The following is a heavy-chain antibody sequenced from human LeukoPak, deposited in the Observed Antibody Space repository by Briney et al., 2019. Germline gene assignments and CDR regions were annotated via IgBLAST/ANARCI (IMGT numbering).Heavy chain of an antibody. D-gene: IGHD3-16*01. J-gene: IGHJ4*02. V-gene: IGHV3-69-1*01. CDR3: AKDRANWAIDD. Sequence: GGSLRLSCAASGFTFSNAWMNWVRQAPGKGLEWISYIGGDGIAFYADSVKGRFTASKDDARKSMYLQMNSLRVEDTAVYYCAKDRANWAIDDWGQGTRVTVSS. CDR2: IGGDGIA. CDR1: GFTFSNAW.